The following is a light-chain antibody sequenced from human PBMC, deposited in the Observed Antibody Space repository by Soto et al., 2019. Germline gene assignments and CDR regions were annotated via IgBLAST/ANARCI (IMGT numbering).Light chain of an antibody. CDR2: NNN. J-gene: IGLJ1*01. CDR3: AAWDDSLNGYV. V-gene: IGLV1-44*01. Sequence: QPVLTQPPSASGTPGQRVTISCSGSSSNIGSNTINWYQQLPGTAPRLLIYNNNQRPSGVPDRFSGSESGTSASLAISGLQSEDEADYYCAAWDDSLNGYVFGTGTKVTVL. CDR1: SSNIGSNT.